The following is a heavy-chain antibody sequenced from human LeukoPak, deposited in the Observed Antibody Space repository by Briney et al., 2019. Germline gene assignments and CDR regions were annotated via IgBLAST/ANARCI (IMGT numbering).Heavy chain of an antibody. V-gene: IGHV3-21*01. CDR2: VSSSSSYI. J-gene: IGHJ4*02. Sequence: GGSLRLSWAASGFTFSSYSMNWVRQAPGKGLEWVSSVSSSSSYIYYADSVKGRFTISRDNAKNSLYLQMNSLRAEDTAVYYCASGGYGDYAPDYWGQGTLVTVSS. CDR1: GFTFSSYS. CDR3: ASGGYGDYAPDY. D-gene: IGHD4-17*01.